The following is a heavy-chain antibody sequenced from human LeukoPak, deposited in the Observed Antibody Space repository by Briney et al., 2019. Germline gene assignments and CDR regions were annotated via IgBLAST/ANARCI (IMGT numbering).Heavy chain of an antibody. D-gene: IGHD3-22*01. CDR3: ARGGDYFDRSGYDAFDY. V-gene: IGHV4-30-2*01. CDR2: IYHSGST. J-gene: IGHJ4*02. CDR1: GGSISSDDYS. Sequence: SESLSLTCAVSGGSISSDDYSWSWIRQPPGKGLEWIGYIYHSGSTYYNPSLKSRVTISVDRSKNQFSLKLSSVTAADTAVYYCARGGDYFDRSGYDAFDYWGQGTLVTVSS.